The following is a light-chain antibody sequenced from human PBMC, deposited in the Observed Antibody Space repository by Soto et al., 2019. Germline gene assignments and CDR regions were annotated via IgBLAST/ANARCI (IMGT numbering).Light chain of an antibody. V-gene: IGLV2-14*01. CDR3: SSYTNTSNLV. CDR2: EVR. Sequence: QSALTQPASVSGSPGQSITISCTGTNRDVGSYNLVSWYQQRPGEAPKLIISEVRNRPSGISYRFTGSKSGNTASLTISGLQAEDEAAYYCSSYTNTSNLVFGGGTK. CDR1: NRDVGSYNL. J-gene: IGLJ3*02.